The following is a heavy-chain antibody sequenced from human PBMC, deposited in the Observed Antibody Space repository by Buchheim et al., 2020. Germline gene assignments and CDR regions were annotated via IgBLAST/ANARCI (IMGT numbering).Heavy chain of an antibody. CDR1: GFTFSSYA. CDR3: ARDRVNGLYYLDY. CDR2: ISGGSSST. J-gene: IGHJ4*02. Sequence: EVQLLESGGGLVQPGGSLRLSCAASGFTFSSYAMSWVRQAPGKGREWVSIISGGSSSTYYADSVKGRFTISRDNSKNTLYLQRNSLRAEDTAVYYCARDRVNGLYYLDYWGQGTL. D-gene: IGHD2-8*01. V-gene: IGHV3-23*01.